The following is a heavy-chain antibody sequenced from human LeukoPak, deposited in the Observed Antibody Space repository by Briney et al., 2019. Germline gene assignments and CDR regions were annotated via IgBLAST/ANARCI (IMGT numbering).Heavy chain of an antibody. CDR3: ARGGGSFDY. CDR1: GGSFSGYY. J-gene: IGHJ4*02. D-gene: IGHD2-15*01. Sequence: SETLSLTCAVYGGSFSGYYWSWIRQPPGKGLEWIGEINHSGSTNYNPSLKSRVTISVDTSKNQFSLKLSSVTAADTAVYYCARGGGSFDYWGQGTLVTVSS. CDR2: INHSGST. V-gene: IGHV4-34*01.